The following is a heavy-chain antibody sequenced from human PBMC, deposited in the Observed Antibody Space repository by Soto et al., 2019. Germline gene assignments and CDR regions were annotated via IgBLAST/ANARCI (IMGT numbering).Heavy chain of an antibody. J-gene: IGHJ3*02. CDR2: INSDGSST. CDR1: GFTFSSYW. D-gene: IGHD6-19*01. CDR3: AREQQWRYDAFDI. Sequence: PGASLRLSCAASGFTFSSYWMHWVRQAPGKGLVWVSRINSDGSSTSYADSVKGRFTISRDNAKNTLYLQMNSLRAEDTAVYYCAREQQWRYDAFDIWGQGTMVTVSS. V-gene: IGHV3-74*01.